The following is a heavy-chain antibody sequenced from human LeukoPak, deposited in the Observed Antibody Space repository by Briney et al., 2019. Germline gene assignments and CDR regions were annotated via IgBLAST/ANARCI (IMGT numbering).Heavy chain of an antibody. J-gene: IGHJ4*02. Sequence: SETLSLTCTVSGGSISSYYWSWLRQPPGKGLEWIGYIYYSGSTNYNPSLKSRVTISVDTSKNQFSLKLSSVTAADTAVYYCARVDYGDYWSLVDYWGQGTLVTVSS. D-gene: IGHD4-17*01. V-gene: IGHV4-59*01. CDR3: ARVDYGDYWSLVDY. CDR2: IYYSGST. CDR1: GGSISSYY.